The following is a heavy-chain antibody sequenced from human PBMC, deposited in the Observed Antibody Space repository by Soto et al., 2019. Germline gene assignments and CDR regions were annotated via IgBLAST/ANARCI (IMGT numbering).Heavy chain of an antibody. V-gene: IGHV1-46*01. CDR2: INPSSGSA. J-gene: IGHJ4*02. Sequence: QVQLVQSGAEVKKPGASVKVSCKASGYTFTTYYMHWVRQAPGQGLEWMGIINPSSGSAGYAQKFKGRVNMTRETSKSTVYLELSSLRSEDTAVYYCARGLYSSNAYFDYWGQGTLVTVSS. D-gene: IGHD6-13*01. CDR3: ARGLYSSNAYFDY. CDR1: GYTFTTYY.